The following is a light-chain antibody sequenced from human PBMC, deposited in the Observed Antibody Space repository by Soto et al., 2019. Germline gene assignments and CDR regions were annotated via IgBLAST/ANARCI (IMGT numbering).Light chain of an antibody. CDR2: DAS. CDR1: QDIAKN. CDR3: QQYDNLLPIT. V-gene: IGKV1-33*01. Sequence: IQMTQSPSSLSASVGDRVTITCQASQDIAKNLNWYQQKPGKAPKLLIYDASSLQTGVPSRFSGSGSATHFTFTIGSLQSEDIATYYWQQYDNLLPITFGQGTRLEIK. J-gene: IGKJ5*01.